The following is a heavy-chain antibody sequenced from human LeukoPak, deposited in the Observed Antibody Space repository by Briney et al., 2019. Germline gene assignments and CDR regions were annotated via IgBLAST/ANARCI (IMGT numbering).Heavy chain of an antibody. CDR1: GYTFTGYY. CDR2: INPNSGGT. D-gene: IGHD2-15*01. CDR3: AREGLGYCSGGSCYSGFDY. J-gene: IGHJ4*02. V-gene: IGHV1-2*02. Sequence: ASVKVSCKASGYTFTGYYMHWVRQAPGQGLEWMGWINPNSGGTNYAQKFQGRVTMTRDTSISTAYMELSRLRSDDTAVYYCAREGLGYCSGGSCYSGFDYWGQGTLVTVSS.